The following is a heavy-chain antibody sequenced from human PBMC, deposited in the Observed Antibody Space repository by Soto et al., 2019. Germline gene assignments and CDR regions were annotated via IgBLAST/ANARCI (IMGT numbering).Heavy chain of an antibody. J-gene: IGHJ4*02. CDR2: ISSSSSTI. V-gene: IGHV3-48*02. CDR3: TRSQMNDY. Sequence: EVQLVESVGGLVQPGGSLSLSCAASGFTFSGYTMNWVRQAPGKGLDRVSYISSSSSTIYYADYVKGRFTISRDNAQNSLYLQMNSLRDEATAVYYCTRSQMNDYWGQGTLVTVSS. CDR1: GFTFSGYT.